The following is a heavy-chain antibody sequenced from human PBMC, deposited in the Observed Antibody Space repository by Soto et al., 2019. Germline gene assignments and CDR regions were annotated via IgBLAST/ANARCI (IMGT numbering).Heavy chain of an antibody. CDR2: IIPIFGTA. CDR1: GGTFSSYA. CDR3: ARVTYEGEYCSSTSCYSNWFDP. J-gene: IGHJ5*02. D-gene: IGHD2-2*02. Sequence: SVKVSCKASGGTFSSYAISWVRQAPGRGLEWRGGIIPIFGTANYAQKFQGRVTITADESTSTAYMELSSLRSEDTAVYYCARVTYEGEYCSSTSCYSNWFDPWGQGTLVTVSS. V-gene: IGHV1-69*13.